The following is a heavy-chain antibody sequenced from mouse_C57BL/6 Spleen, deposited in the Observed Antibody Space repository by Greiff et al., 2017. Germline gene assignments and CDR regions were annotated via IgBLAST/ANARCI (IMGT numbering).Heavy chain of an antibody. Sequence: QVQLQQPGAELVRPGPSVKLSCKASGYTFTSYWLHWVKQRPGQGLEWIGVIDPSDSYTNYNHKFKGKATLTVDTSSSTAYMQLSSLTSEDSAVYYCARVGPGFFDYWGQGTTLTVSS. CDR3: ARVGPGFFDY. CDR2: IDPSDSYT. J-gene: IGHJ2*01. V-gene: IGHV1-59*01. CDR1: GYTFTSYW. D-gene: IGHD4-1*01.